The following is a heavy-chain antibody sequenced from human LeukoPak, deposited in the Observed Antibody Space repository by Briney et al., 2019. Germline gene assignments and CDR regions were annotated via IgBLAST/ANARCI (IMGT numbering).Heavy chain of an antibody. V-gene: IGHV3-66*01. J-gene: IGHJ4*02. CDR1: GFTVSSNY. Sequence: PGGSLTLSCAASGFTVSSNYMTWVRQAPGKGLEWVSVIYSGGSTYYADSVKGRFTISRDNSKNTLFLQMNSLRAEDTALYYCASGSRWYYFDSWGQGTLVTVSS. CDR3: ASGSRWYYFDS. D-gene: IGHD2-2*03. CDR2: IYSGGST.